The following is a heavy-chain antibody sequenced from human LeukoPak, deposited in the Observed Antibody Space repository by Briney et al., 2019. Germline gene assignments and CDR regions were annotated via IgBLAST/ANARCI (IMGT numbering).Heavy chain of an antibody. CDR2: IISDSSYI. D-gene: IGHD4-23*01. J-gene: IGHJ4*02. CDR1: GFTFSTYS. CDR3: ARVTTVESFDY. Sequence: GGSLRLSCAASGFTFSTYSMNWVRQAPGKGLVWVSSIISDSSYIYYADSVKGRFTISRDNAKNSLYLQMNSLRAKDTAVYYCARVTTVESFDYWGQGTLVTVSS. V-gene: IGHV3-21*06.